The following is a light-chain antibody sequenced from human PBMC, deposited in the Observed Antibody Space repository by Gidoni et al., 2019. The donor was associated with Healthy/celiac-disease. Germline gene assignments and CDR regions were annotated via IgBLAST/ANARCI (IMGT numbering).Light chain of an antibody. CDR1: QSVSSN. CDR2: GAS. Sequence: EIVMTQSPATLSVSPGERATLSCRASQSVSSNLAWYQQKPGQAPRLLIYGASTRATGIPARFSGSGSGTEFTLTISSLQSEDFAVYYCQQYNNWWLXFXQGPKVEI. J-gene: IGKJ1*01. V-gene: IGKV3-15*01. CDR3: QQYNNWWLX.